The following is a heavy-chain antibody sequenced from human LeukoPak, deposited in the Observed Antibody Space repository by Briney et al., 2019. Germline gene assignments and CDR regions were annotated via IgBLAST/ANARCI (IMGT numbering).Heavy chain of an antibody. CDR3: ARDVRSSWYVYYFDY. Sequence: PSETLSLTCTVSGYSISSGYYWGWIRQPPGKGLEWIGSIYHSGSTYYNPSLKSRVTISVDTSKNQFSLKLSSLTAADTAVYYCARDVRSSWYVYYFDYWGQGTLVTVSS. V-gene: IGHV4-38-2*02. CDR1: GYSISSGYY. J-gene: IGHJ4*02. D-gene: IGHD6-13*01. CDR2: IYHSGST.